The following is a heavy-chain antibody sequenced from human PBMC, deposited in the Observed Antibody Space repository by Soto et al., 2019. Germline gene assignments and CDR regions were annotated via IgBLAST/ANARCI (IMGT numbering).Heavy chain of an antibody. CDR1: GYTFTNYV. D-gene: IGHD3-16*02. CDR2: INAGNGNT. J-gene: IGHJ4*02. Sequence: GASVKVSCKASGYTFTNYVVHWVRQAPGHRLEWMGWINAGNGNTKYSQKLQGRVTITRDTSASTAYMELTSLTSEDTAVYYCARNLRLGELSLPGYWGQGTLVTVSS. CDR3: ARNLRLGELSLPGY. V-gene: IGHV1-3*01.